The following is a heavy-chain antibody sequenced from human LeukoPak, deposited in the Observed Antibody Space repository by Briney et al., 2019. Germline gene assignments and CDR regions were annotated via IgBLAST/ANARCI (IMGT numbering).Heavy chain of an antibody. D-gene: IGHD6-19*01. V-gene: IGHV3-30*18. J-gene: IGHJ1*01. CDR3: AKGRLWVYSSGSDGSAEYCHH. CDR2: ISYDGSNK. Sequence: GGSLRLSCAASGFTFNSYGMHWVRQAPGKGLEWVAVISYDGSNKYYADSVKGRFTISRDNSKNTLYLQMNSLRVEDTAVYYCAKGRLWVYSSGSDGSAEYCHHWGQGTRVTVSS. CDR1: GFTFNSYG.